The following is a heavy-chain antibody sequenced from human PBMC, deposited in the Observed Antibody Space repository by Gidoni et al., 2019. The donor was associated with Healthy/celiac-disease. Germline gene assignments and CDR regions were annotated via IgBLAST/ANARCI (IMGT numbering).Heavy chain of an antibody. Sequence: VQLLESVGGLVQPGGSLRHSCAASGFTFISYHMSWVRQAPGKGLEWVSAISGSGGSTYYADSVKGLFTISRDNSKNTLYLQMNSRRAEDTAVYYCAKTMLDPDIVVVPAAFDYWGQGTLVTVSS. CDR2: ISGSGGST. CDR3: AKTMLDPDIVVVPAAFDY. CDR1: GFTFISYH. V-gene: IGHV3-23*01. D-gene: IGHD2-2*01. J-gene: IGHJ4*02.